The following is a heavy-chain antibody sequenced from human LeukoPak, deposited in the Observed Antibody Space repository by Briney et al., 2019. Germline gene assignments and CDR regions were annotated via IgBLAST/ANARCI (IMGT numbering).Heavy chain of an antibody. CDR3: ERVGSHNFAFDI. CDR1: GFTVSSSY. CDR2: IYSGGTT. J-gene: IGHJ3*02. V-gene: IGHV3-66*01. Sequence: GGSLRLSCAASGFTVSSSYMSWVRQAPAKGLEWVSVIYSGGTTYYADSVKGRFSFSRNNSKNTLYLQMNSLRAEDTAVYYCERVGSHNFAFDIWGQGTMVTVSS.